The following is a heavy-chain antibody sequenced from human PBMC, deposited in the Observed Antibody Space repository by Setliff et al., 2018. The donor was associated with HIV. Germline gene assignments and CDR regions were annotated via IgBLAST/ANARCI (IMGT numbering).Heavy chain of an antibody. Sequence: PSETLSLTCTVSGGSISSSSYYWGWIRQPPGKGLEWIGSIHESGSTHYNPSLKSRVTISVDTSKNQFSLKLSSVTAADTAVYYCGNQAVVPADMDYYYYIDVWGKGTTVTV. J-gene: IGHJ6*03. V-gene: IGHV4-39*01. CDR3: GNQAVVPADMDYYYYIDV. CDR2: IHESGST. D-gene: IGHD2-2*01. CDR1: GGSISSSSYY.